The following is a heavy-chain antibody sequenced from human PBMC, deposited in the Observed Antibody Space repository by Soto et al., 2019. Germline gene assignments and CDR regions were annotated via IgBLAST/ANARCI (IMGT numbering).Heavy chain of an antibody. D-gene: IGHD3-22*01. Sequence: ASVKVSCKASGGTFSSYAISWVRQAPGQGLEWMGGIIPIFGTANYAQKFQGRVTITADESTSTAYMELSSLRSEDTAVYYCASPLRYSSGYHGPFDYWGQGTLVTVSS. CDR1: GGTFSSYA. CDR2: IIPIFGTA. J-gene: IGHJ4*02. V-gene: IGHV1-69*13. CDR3: ASPLRYSSGYHGPFDY.